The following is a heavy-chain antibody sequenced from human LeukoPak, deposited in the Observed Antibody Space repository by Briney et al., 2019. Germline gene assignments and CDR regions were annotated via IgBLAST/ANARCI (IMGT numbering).Heavy chain of an antibody. V-gene: IGHV1-46*01. CDR1: GYTFTSYY. J-gene: IGHJ3*02. CDR2: INPSGGST. CDR3: AMAFVTGEYAFDI. Sequence: PGASVRVSCRASGYTFTSYYMHWVRQAPGKGLEWMGIINPSGGSTSYAQKFQGRVTMTRDTSTSTVYMELSSLRSEDTAVYYCAMAFVTGEYAFDIWGQGTMVTVSS. D-gene: IGHD7-27*01.